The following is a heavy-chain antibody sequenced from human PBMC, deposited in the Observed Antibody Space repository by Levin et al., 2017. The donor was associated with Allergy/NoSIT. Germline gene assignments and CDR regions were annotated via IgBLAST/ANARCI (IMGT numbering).Heavy chain of an antibody. J-gene: IGHJ4*02. D-gene: IGHD2-15*01. CDR2: IKPNSGDT. Sequence: GGSLRLSCKASGYTFTGYYIHWVRQAPGQGLEWMGRIKPNSGDTIFAQKFQGRVTMTRDTSINTAYLQLSGLRSDDTALYYWARELRLEYFFDNWGQGTLVSVSA. V-gene: IGHV1-2*06. CDR1: GYTFTGYY. CDR3: ARELRLEYFFDN.